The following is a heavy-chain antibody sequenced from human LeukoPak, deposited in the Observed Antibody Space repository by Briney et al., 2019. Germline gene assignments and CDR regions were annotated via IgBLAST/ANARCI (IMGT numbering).Heavy chain of an antibody. CDR3: ARDAYGSGSYYRHYYGMDV. D-gene: IGHD3-10*01. J-gene: IGHJ6*02. V-gene: IGHV3-11*04. Sequence: GGSLRLSCAASGFTFSDYYMSWIRQAPGKGLEWVSYISSSGSTIYYADSVKGRFTISRDNAKNSLYLQMNSLRAEDTAVYYCARDAYGSGSYYRHYYGMDVWGQGTTVTVSS. CDR2: ISSSGSTI. CDR1: GFTFSDYY.